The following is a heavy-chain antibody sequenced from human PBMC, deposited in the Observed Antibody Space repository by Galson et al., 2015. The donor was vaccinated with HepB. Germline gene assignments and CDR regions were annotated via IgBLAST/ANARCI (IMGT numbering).Heavy chain of an antibody. CDR1: GYTFTSYG. J-gene: IGHJ5*02. CDR3: ARGIVKADKTARPTNWFDP. V-gene: IGHV1-18*01. D-gene: IGHD6-6*01. Sequence: QSGAEVKKPGPSVKVSCKASGYTFTSYGISWVRQAPGQGLEWMGWISAYNGNTNYAQKLQGRVTMTTDTSTSTAYMELRSLRSDDTAVYYCARGIVKADKTARPTNWFDPWGQGTLVTVSS. CDR2: ISAYNGNT.